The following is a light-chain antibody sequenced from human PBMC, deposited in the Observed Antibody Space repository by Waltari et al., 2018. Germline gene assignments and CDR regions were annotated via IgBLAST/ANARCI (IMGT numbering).Light chain of an antibody. J-gene: IGLJ3*02. CDR3: SSYTRRSYWV. Sequence: QSALTQPASVSGSPGQSITISCTGTSSDVGFYDFVSWFQQHPGKAPKVMIYKVNNLPSGVSSRFPGAKSANTASLTISGLQAEDEADYYCSSYTRRSYWVFGGGTQLTVL. CDR1: SSDVGFYDF. CDR2: KVN. V-gene: IGLV2-14*01.